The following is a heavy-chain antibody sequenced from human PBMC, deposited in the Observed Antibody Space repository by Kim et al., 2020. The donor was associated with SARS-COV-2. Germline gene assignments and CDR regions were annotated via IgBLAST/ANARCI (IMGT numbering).Heavy chain of an antibody. J-gene: IGHJ6*02. CDR1: GFTFSSYW. CDR3: ARDPYYYGSGSYIYYYGMDV. V-gene: IGHV3-7*01. D-gene: IGHD3-10*01. CDR2: IKQDGSEK. Sequence: GGSLRLSCAASGFTFSSYWMSWVRQAPGKGLEWVANIKQDGSEKYYVDSVKGRFTISRDNAKNSLYLQMNSLRAEDTAVYYCARDPYYYGSGSYIYYYGMDVWGQGTTVTVSS.